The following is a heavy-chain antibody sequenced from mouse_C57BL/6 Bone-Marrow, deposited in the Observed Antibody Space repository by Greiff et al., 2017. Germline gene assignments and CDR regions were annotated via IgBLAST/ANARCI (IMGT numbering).Heavy chain of an antibody. CDR2: ISYDGSN. V-gene: IGHV3-6*01. CDR1: GYSITSGYY. J-gene: IGHJ4*01. Sequence: VQLQESGPGLVKPSQSLSLTCSVTGYSITSGYYWNWIRQFPGNKLEWMGYISYDGSNNYNPSLKNRISITRDTSKNQFFLKLNSVTTEDTATYYCARDATVVADAMDYWGQGTSVTVSS. CDR3: ARDATVVADAMDY. D-gene: IGHD1-1*01.